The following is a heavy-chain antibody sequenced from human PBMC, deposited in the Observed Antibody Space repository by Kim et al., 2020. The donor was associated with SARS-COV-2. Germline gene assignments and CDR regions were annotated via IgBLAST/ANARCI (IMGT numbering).Heavy chain of an antibody. D-gene: IGHD6-13*01. J-gene: IGHJ6*03. CDR3: ARNGDSSSWLTYYYYYCYMDV. V-gene: IGHV7-4-1*02. Sequence: ASVKVSCKASGYTFTSYAMNWVRQAPGQGLEWMGWINTNTGNPTYAQGFTGRFVFSLDTSVSTAYLQISSLKAEDTAVYYCARNGDSSSWLTYYYYYCYMDVWGKGTTVTVSS. CDR2: INTNTGNP. CDR1: GYTFTSYA.